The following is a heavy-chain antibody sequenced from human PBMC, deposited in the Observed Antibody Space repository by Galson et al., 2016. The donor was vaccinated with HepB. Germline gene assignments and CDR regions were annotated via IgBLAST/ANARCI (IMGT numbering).Heavy chain of an antibody. V-gene: IGHV4-59*08. CDR3: VSHYDVVPTGRSFDS. J-gene: IGHJ5*01. Sequence: SETLSLTCTVSVASVSGKYWSWVRQPPGKGLEWIGYIYYSGSWKSSPSLKSRVTMSIDPSKNQFSLSLTSVTAADTAIYYCVSHYDVVPTGRSFDSWGQGALITVSS. CDR2: IYYSGSW. CDR1: VASVSGKY. D-gene: IGHD2-2*01.